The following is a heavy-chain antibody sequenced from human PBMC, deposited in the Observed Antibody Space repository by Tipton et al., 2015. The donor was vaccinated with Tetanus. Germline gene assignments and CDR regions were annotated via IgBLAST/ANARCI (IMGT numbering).Heavy chain of an antibody. CDR1: GYTFMSYA. V-gene: IGHV1-3*01. Sequence: QSGPEVKEPGASANVSCKTSGYTFMSYAMHWVRQAPGQRLEWMGWINAGNGNTKYSQKFQGRVTITRDTSASTAYMELSSLRSEDTAVYYCARDYCSSISSVYYYYGMDVWCQGTTVTVSS. CDR2: INAGNGNT. D-gene: IGHD2-2*01. J-gene: IGHJ6*02. CDR3: ARDYCSSISSVYYYYGMDV.